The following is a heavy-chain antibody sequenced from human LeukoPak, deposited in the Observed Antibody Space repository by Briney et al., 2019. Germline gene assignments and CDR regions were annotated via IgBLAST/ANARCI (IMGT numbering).Heavy chain of an antibody. CDR1: GGSFSGYY. D-gene: IGHD3-22*01. Sequence: SETLSLTCAVYGGSFSGYYWSWTRQPPGKGLEWIGEINQSGSPNYNPSLKSRITISVDTSKNQFSLKLRSVTAADTAVFYCARVIGDVSGYYVDYWGQGALVTVSS. J-gene: IGHJ4*02. CDR3: ARVIGDVSGYYVDY. V-gene: IGHV4-34*01. CDR2: INQSGSP.